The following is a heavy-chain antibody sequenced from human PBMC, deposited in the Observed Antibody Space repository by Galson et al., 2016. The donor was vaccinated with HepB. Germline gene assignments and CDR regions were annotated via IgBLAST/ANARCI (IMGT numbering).Heavy chain of an antibody. Sequence: PALVKPTQTLTLTCTFSGFSLSTSGMCVSWIRQPPGKALEWLALIDWDDDKYYRTSLKTRLTISKDNSKNRVALTMTNMDPADTATYFCARNPGHFYDGSGFYDYFDYWGQGTLVTVSS. CDR2: IDWDDDK. J-gene: IGHJ4*02. V-gene: IGHV2-70*01. D-gene: IGHD3-22*01. CDR1: GFSLSTSGMC. CDR3: ARNPGHFYDGSGFYDYFDY.